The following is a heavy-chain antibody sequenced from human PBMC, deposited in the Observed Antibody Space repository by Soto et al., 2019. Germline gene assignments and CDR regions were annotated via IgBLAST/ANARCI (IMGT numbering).Heavy chain of an antibody. V-gene: IGHV4-59*08. Sequence: QVQLQESGPGLVKPSETLSLTCTVSGGSIANYYCSWFRQPPGKGLEWIGYIQYSGYSAYNLSLKSXVPXSMDTSKTQFSLMLESVTATDTAVYYCARHGFGPLHGLVDVWGQGTTVIVSS. CDR2: IQYSGYS. CDR1: GGSIANYY. J-gene: IGHJ6*02. CDR3: ARHGFGPLHGLVDV. D-gene: IGHD3-10*01.